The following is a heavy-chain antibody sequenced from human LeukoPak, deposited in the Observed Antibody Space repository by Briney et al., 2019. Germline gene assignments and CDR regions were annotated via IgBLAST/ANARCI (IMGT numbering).Heavy chain of an antibody. CDR1: GFTFSSFA. CDR3: ALYYLGSGSYFPHHFDY. V-gene: IGHV3-23*01. CDR2: ISGSGGGA. J-gene: IGHJ4*02. D-gene: IGHD3-10*01. Sequence: GGSLRLSCAASGFTFSSFAMSWVRQAPGKGLEWVSAISGSGGGAYYGDSVKGRFTVSRDNSKSTLYLQMNTLRAEDTAIYYCALYYLGSGSYFPHHFDYWGQGTLVTVSS.